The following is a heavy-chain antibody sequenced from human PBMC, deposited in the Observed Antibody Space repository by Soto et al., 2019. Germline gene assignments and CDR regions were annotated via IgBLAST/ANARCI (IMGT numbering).Heavy chain of an antibody. Sequence: GGSLRLSCAASGFTFSSYSMHWVRQAPGKGLEWVAIISYDGSNKYYADSVKGRFTISRDNSKNSLYLQMNSLRDEDTAVYYCAREHVAPRPQGMDVWGQGTTVTVSS. V-gene: IGHV3-30-3*01. CDR3: AREHVAPRPQGMDV. CDR2: ISYDGSNK. J-gene: IGHJ6*02. D-gene: IGHD6-6*01. CDR1: GFTFSSYS.